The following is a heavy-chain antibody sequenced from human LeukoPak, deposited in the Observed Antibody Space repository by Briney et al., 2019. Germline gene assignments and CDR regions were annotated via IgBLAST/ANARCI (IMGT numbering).Heavy chain of an antibody. Sequence: GGSLRLSCAVSGFTFRSFGMHRVRQAPGKGLEWVAIIWYDGSNKYYTDSVKGRFTVSRDNSKNTLYLQMNSLRAEDTAVYYCARIGRDCSGGGCYPPDYWGQGTLVTVSS. CDR3: ARIGRDCSGGGCYPPDY. CDR2: IWYDGSNK. V-gene: IGHV3-33*01. CDR1: GFTFRSFG. D-gene: IGHD2-15*01. J-gene: IGHJ4*02.